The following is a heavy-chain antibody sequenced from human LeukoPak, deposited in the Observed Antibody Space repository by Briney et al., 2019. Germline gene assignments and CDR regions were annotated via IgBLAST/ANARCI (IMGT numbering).Heavy chain of an antibody. J-gene: IGHJ3*02. V-gene: IGHV1-24*01. CDR1: GYTLTELS. CDR3: ATDSNSPANDAFDI. CDR2: FDPEDGET. D-gene: IGHD2/OR15-2a*01. Sequence: GASVKVSCKVSGYTLTELSMHWVRQAPGKGLEWMGGFDPEDGETIYAQKFQGRVTMTEDTSTDTAYMELSSLRSEDTAVYYCATDSNSPANDAFDIWGQGTMVTVSS.